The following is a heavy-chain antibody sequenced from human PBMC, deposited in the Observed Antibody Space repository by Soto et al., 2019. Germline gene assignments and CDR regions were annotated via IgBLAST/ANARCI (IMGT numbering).Heavy chain of an antibody. D-gene: IGHD5-12*01. CDR2: IYPGDSDT. CDR1: GYDFTSYW. J-gene: IGHJ3*02. Sequence: ESLKISCKPSGYDFTSYWIGWVRQKPGKGLEWMAMIYPGDSDTRDSPSFQGQVTISADKSTTTAFLQWSSLKASDTAMYYCARRGLDDDAYDIWGQGTMVTVSS. V-gene: IGHV5-51*01. CDR3: ARRGLDDDAYDI.